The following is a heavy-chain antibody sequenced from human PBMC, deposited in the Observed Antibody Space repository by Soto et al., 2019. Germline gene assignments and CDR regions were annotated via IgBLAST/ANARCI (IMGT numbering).Heavy chain of an antibody. J-gene: IGHJ4*02. Sequence: QLQLQESGPGLVKPSETLSLTCTVSGGSISSSSYYWGWIRQPPGKGLEWIGSIYYSGSTYYNPSLKSRVTISVDTSKNQFSLKLSSVTAADTAVYYCARHKWLEPLDYWGQGTLVTVSS. CDR3: ARHKWLEPLDY. CDR2: IYYSGST. D-gene: IGHD5-12*01. V-gene: IGHV4-39*01. CDR1: GGSISSSSYY.